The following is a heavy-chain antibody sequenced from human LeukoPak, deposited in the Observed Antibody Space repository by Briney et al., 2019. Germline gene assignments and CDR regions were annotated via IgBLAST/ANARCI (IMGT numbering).Heavy chain of an antibody. CDR2: IYSGGST. Sequence: GGSLRLSCAVSGFTVTNDYMNWVRQAPGKGLEWVSIIYSGGSTYYADSVKGRFTISSDNSKNTLYLQMNSLRAEDTAVYYCAKDLGYGGNPPVYFDYWGQGTLVTVSS. CDR1: GFTVTNDY. V-gene: IGHV3-66*01. D-gene: IGHD4-23*01. CDR3: AKDLGYGGNPPVYFDY. J-gene: IGHJ4*02.